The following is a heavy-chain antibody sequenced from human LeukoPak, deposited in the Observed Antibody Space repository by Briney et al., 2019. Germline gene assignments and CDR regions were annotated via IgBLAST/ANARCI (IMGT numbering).Heavy chain of an antibody. J-gene: IGHJ4*02. CDR2: IYYSGST. Sequence: PSETLSLTCTVSGGSISSSSYYWGWIRQPPGKGLEWIGSIYYSGSTYYNPSLKSRVTISVDTSKNQFSLKLSSVTAADTAVYYCARQHVYLGGWELLRMASYYFDYWGQGTLVTVSS. CDR3: ARQHVYLGGWELLRMASYYFDY. V-gene: IGHV4-39*01. D-gene: IGHD1-26*01. CDR1: GGSISSSSYY.